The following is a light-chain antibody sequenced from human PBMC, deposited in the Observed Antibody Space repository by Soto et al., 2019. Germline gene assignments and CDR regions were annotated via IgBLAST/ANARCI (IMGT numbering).Light chain of an antibody. Sequence: VMTQTPLSLSVTPGQSASISCRSSQTLMHSNGTSYLYWYLQKAGQAPQLLIYEVSKRFSGVPDRFSGSGAGTDFTLKISRVEAEDVGVYYCLQSLQFPLTFGGGTKVEIK. CDR2: EVS. CDR1: QTLMHSNGTSY. J-gene: IGKJ4*01. V-gene: IGKV2D-29*01. CDR3: LQSLQFPLT.